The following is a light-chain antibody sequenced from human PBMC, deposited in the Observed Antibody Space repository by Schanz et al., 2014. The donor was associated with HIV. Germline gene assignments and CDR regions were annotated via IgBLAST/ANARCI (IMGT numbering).Light chain of an antibody. CDR3: QQYNRHSYT. J-gene: IGKJ2*01. Sequence: DIHMTQSPSTLSASVGDRVTITCRASQSISNWLAWYQQKPGKAPKLLIYEASSLETGVPSRFSGSGSGTEFTLTISSPQPDEFATYYCQQYNRHSYTFGQGTKLEIK. V-gene: IGKV1-5*03. CDR1: QSISNW. CDR2: EAS.